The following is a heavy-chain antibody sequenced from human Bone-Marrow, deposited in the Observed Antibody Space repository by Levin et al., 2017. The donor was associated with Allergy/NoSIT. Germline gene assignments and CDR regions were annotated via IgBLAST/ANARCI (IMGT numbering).Heavy chain of an antibody. V-gene: IGHV5-51*01. CDR3: ARLPEGYFWSGYYFDY. Sequence: GESLKISCKGSGYSFTSYWIGWVRQMPGKGLEWMGIIYPGDSDTRYSPSFQGQVTISADKSISTAYLQWSSLKASDTAMYYCARLPEGYFWSGYYFDYWGQGTLVTVSS. D-gene: IGHD3-3*01. CDR1: GYSFTSYW. CDR2: IYPGDSDT. J-gene: IGHJ4*02.